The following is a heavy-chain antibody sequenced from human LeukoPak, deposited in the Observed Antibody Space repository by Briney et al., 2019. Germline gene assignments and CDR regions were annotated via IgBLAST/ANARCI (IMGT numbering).Heavy chain of an antibody. J-gene: IGHJ4*02. D-gene: IGHD5-24*01. V-gene: IGHV3-23*01. CDR1: GFTFSSYG. CDR2: IRADAVTT. CDR3: VKDDGWVQYAN. Sequence: GGTLRLSCAASGFTFSSYGMSWVRQAPGKGLEWVSGIRADAVTTYYADSVKGRFIIPRDNSKKTVYLQMNNLNVEDAAMYYCVKDDGWVQYANWGQGTLVTVSS.